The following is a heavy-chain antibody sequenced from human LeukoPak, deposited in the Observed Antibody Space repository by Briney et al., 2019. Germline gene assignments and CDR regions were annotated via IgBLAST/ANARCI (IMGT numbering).Heavy chain of an antibody. CDR2: ISGSGGST. V-gene: IGHV3-23*01. Sequence: GGSLRLSCTASGFTFSSYAMSWVRQAPGKGLEWVSAISGSGGSTYHADSVKGRFTISRDNSKNTLYLQMNGLRAEDTAVYYCAKAKYSSTWYGGAFDIWGQGTMVTVSS. CDR3: AKAKYSSTWYGGAFDI. CDR1: GFTFSSYA. J-gene: IGHJ3*02. D-gene: IGHD6-13*01.